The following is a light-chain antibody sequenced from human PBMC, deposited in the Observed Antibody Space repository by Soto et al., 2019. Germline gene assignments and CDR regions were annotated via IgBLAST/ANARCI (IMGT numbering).Light chain of an antibody. J-gene: IGKJ4*01. CDR1: QSISSW. CDR2: DAS. CDR3: QQYNSYSRLT. Sequence: DIQMTQSPSTLSASVGDRVTITCRASQSISSWLAWYQQKPGKAPKLLIYDASSLESGVPSRFSGSGSGTEFTLTISSLQLDDFATYYCQQYNSYSRLTFGGGTKVEIK. V-gene: IGKV1-5*01.